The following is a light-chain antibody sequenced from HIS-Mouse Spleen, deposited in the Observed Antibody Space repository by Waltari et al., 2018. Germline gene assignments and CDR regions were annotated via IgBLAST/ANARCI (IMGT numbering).Light chain of an antibody. CDR3: CSYAGSYRV. V-gene: IGLV2-11*01. J-gene: IGLJ1*01. CDR2: DVS. CDR1: TSDVGGYNY. Sequence: QSALTQPPPVSGSPGQSVTTPCTGTTSDVGGYNYVSWYQQHPGKAPKLMIYDVSKRPSGVPDRFSGSKSGNTASLTISGLQAEDEADYYCCSYAGSYRVFGTGTKVTVL.